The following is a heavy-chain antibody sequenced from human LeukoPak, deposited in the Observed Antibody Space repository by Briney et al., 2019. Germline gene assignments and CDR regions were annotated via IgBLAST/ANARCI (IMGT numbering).Heavy chain of an antibody. Sequence: PSETLSLTCTVSGGSITSSSYYWGWIRQPPGKGLQWIGSFYYSGSTYYNPSLKSRVTISVDTSKNQLSLKLSSVTAADTAVYYCARLKYYYDSSGYRAEYFQHWGQGTLVTASS. CDR2: FYYSGST. J-gene: IGHJ1*01. D-gene: IGHD3-22*01. V-gene: IGHV4-39*07. CDR1: GGSITSSSYY. CDR3: ARLKYYYDSSGYRAEYFQH.